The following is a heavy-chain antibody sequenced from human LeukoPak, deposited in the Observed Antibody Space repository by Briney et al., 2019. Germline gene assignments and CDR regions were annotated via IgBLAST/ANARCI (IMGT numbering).Heavy chain of an antibody. Sequence: AGGSLRLSCAASGFTFSGYAMSWVRQAPGKGLEWVSAISGSGISTYYADSVKGRFTISRDNSKNTLYLQMSSLRAEDTALYYCAKEETGSYYFDNWGQGTLVTVSS. CDR2: ISGSGIST. V-gene: IGHV3-23*01. D-gene: IGHD1-26*01. CDR1: GFTFSGYA. CDR3: AKEETGSYYFDN. J-gene: IGHJ4*02.